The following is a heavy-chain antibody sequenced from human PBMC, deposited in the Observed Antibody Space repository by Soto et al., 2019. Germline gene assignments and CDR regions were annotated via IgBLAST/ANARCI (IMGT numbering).Heavy chain of an antibody. Sequence: QLQLQESGPGLVKPSETLSLTCTVSGGSISSSNYYWDWIRQPPGKGLEWIGRIYYSGSTYYNPSLKSRVTISVDTSKNQFSLKLSSVTAADTAVYYCARWSSGYSYGAENWFDPWGQGTLVTVSS. V-gene: IGHV4-39*01. J-gene: IGHJ5*02. CDR3: ARWSSGYSYGAENWFDP. CDR2: IYYSGST. D-gene: IGHD5-18*01. CDR1: GGSISSSNYY.